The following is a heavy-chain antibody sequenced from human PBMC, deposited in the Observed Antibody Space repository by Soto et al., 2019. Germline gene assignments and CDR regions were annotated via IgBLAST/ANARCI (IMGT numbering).Heavy chain of an antibody. CDR1: GFTFSSYG. Sequence: GGSLRLSCAASGFTFSSYGMHWVRQAPGKGLEWVAVISYDGSNKYYADSVKGRFTISRDNSKNTLYLQMNSLRAEDTAVYYCAKDKDDGPPGYVFDYWGQGTLVTVSS. D-gene: IGHD2-2*01. CDR3: AKDKDDGPPGYVFDY. CDR2: ISYDGSNK. V-gene: IGHV3-30*18. J-gene: IGHJ4*02.